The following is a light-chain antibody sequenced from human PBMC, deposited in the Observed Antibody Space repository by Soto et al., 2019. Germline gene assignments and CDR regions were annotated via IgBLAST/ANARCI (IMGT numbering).Light chain of an antibody. Sequence: EIVLTQSPGTLSLYPGERATRSCRASQSVSSSYLAWYQQKPGQAPRLLIYGASSRATGIPDRFSGSGSGTDFTLTISRLEPEDFAVYYCQQYGSSPPATFGQGTRLEIK. CDR3: QQYGSSPPAT. J-gene: IGKJ5*01. CDR1: QSVSSSY. CDR2: GAS. V-gene: IGKV3-20*01.